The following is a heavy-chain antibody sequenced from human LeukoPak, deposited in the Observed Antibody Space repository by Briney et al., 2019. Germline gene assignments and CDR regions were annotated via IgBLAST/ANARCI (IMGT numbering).Heavy chain of an antibody. CDR1: GFTVSSNY. CDR2: SYSGGST. V-gene: IGHV3-53*01. D-gene: IGHD2-15*01. CDR3: ARVYCSGGSSYYFHS. J-gene: IGHJ4*02. Sequence: GGSLRLSCVASGFTVSSNYMSWVRQAPGQGLEGGSVSYSGGSTYYADSVKGRFTISRDNAKNSLYLQMNSLRAEATAVYYCARVYCSGGSSYYFHSWGQGTLVTVSS.